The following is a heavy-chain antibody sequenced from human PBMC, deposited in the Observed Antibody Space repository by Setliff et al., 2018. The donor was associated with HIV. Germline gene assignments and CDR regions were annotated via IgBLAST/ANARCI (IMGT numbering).Heavy chain of an antibody. Sequence: SETLSLTCTVSGGSILTTNYFYNWIRQPAGKGLEWIGRIYTSDNTFYNPSLKSRVTISLDASKNQFYLRLTSVTAADTAIYFCARVRLTMIMMVDYFDQWGQGTLVTVSS. D-gene: IGHD3-22*01. CDR3: ARVRLTMIMMVDYFDQ. CDR1: GGSILTTNYF. J-gene: IGHJ4*02. CDR2: IYTSDNT. V-gene: IGHV4-61*02.